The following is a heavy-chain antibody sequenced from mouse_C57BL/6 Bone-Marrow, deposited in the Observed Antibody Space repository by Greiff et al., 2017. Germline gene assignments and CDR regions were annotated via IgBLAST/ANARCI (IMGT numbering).Heavy chain of an antibody. J-gene: IGHJ2*01. CDR3: ARWRDYFDY. CDR2: IDPANGNT. V-gene: IGHV14-3*01. Sequence: EVKVVESVAELVRPGASVTLSCTASGFNIKHTYMHWVKQRPEQGLEWIGRIDPANGNTKYAPKFQGKATITADPSSNTAYLQLSSLTSEDTAIYYCARWRDYFDYWGQGTTLTVSS. CDR1: GFNIKHTY.